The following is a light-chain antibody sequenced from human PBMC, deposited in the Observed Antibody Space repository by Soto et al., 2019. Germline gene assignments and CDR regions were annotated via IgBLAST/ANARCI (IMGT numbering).Light chain of an antibody. CDR1: QIVSRY. CDR3: QQYGSSPWT. J-gene: IGKJ1*01. Sequence: EIVLTQSPGTLSLSPGEIATLSCRASQIVSRYLAWYQQKPGQAPRLLIYGASSRPTGIPDRFSGSGSGTDFTLTISRLEPEDFAVYYCQQYGSSPWTFGQGTKVEIK. CDR2: GAS. V-gene: IGKV3-20*01.